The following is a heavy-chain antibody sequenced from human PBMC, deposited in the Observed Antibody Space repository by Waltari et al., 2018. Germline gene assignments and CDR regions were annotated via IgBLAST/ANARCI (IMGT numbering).Heavy chain of an antibody. CDR2: LNPNSGNT. D-gene: IGHD3-10*01. Sequence: QVQLVQSGAEVKKPGASVKVSCKASGYTFTPFDIHWVRQATGQGLEWMGWLNPNSGNTGYAQKFKGRVTMTRNTSISTAYMELSSLRSEDTAVYYCAREKTYGSGSDEFDSWGQGTLVTVSS. J-gene: IGHJ4*02. V-gene: IGHV1-8*01. CDR3: AREKTYGSGSDEFDS. CDR1: GYTFTPFD.